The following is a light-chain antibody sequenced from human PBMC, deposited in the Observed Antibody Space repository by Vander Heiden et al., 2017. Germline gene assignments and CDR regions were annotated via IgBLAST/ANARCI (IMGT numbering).Light chain of an antibody. V-gene: IGLV6-57*01. CDR2: ENN. Sequence: FMLTQPPSVSDSPGKTVTISCARSSGRIGSNYVQWYQQRPGSSPNTVIYENNQRPSGVPDRFSGSIDSSSNSASLTISGLETEDEADYYCQSYDSTNRGVFGGGTTLTVL. CDR1: SGRIGSNY. CDR3: QSYDSTNRGV. J-gene: IGLJ3*02.